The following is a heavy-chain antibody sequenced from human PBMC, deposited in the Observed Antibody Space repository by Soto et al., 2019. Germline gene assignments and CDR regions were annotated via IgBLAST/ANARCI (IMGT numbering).Heavy chain of an antibody. Sequence: QVQLVQSGAEVKKPGSSVKVSCKASGGAFSDYAFSWVRQAPGQGLEWLGVIMPIFRAPDYAQKFQGRVTSTADEFTRTAYMEMNSLRSEVTAVYYCASWLKGPDIGNYYYGMDVWGQGTTVTVS. CDR2: IMPIFRAP. CDR1: GGAFSDYA. V-gene: IGHV1-69*12. CDR3: ASWLKGPDIGNYYYGMDV. D-gene: IGHD2-15*01. J-gene: IGHJ6*02.